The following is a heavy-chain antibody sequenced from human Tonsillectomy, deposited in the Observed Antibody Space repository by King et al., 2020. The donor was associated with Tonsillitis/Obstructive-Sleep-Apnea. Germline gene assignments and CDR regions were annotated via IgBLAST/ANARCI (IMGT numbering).Heavy chain of an antibody. V-gene: IGHV3-30*04. CDR1: GFTFSSYA. Sequence: VQLVESGGGVVQPGRSLRLSCAASGFTFSSYAMHWVRQAPGKGLEWVAVLAEDGSNKYYADSVKGRFTISRDNSKNTLYLQMNSLRAEYTAVHYCASDPVLLWFGESGYWGQGTLVTVSS. D-gene: IGHD3-10*01. J-gene: IGHJ4*02. CDR2: LAEDGSNK. CDR3: ASDPVLLWFGESGY.